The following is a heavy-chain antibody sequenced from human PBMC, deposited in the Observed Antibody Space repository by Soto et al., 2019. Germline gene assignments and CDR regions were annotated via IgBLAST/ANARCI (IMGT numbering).Heavy chain of an antibody. CDR2: IVVGSGNT. V-gene: IGHV1-58*02. CDR3: AAGDSSSWYWFAP. Sequence: SVKVSCKTSGFTFTSSTMHWVRQARGQRLEWIGWIVVGSGNTNYAQKFQERVTITRDMSTSTAYMELSSLRSEDTAVYYCAAGDSSSWYWFAPWGQGTLVTVSS. CDR1: GFTFTSST. D-gene: IGHD6-13*01. J-gene: IGHJ5*02.